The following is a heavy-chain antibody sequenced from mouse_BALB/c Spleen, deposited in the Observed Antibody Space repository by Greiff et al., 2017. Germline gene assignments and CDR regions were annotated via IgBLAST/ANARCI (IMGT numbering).Heavy chain of an antibody. Sequence: VQGVESGPGLVAPSQSLSITCTVSGFSLTSYGVHWVRQPPGKGLEWLGVIWAGGSTNYNSALMSRLSISKDNSKSQVFLKMNSLQTDDTAMYYCARDHYGSSYAYAMDYWGQGTSVTVSS. V-gene: IGHV2-9*02. CDR1: GFSLTSYG. CDR2: IWAGGST. J-gene: IGHJ4*01. D-gene: IGHD1-1*01. CDR3: ARDHYGSSYAYAMDY.